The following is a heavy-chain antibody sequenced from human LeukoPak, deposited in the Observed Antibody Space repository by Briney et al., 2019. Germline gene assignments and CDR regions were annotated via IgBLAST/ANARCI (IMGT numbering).Heavy chain of an antibody. CDR3: ARRPSILYYYYGMDV. D-gene: IGHD2-2*02. CDR1: GVSISTYY. J-gene: IGHJ6*02. CDR2: INNNGDT. Sequence: SETWSLTCTVSGVSISTYYWSWIRQPPGKGLEWIGHINNNGDTNYNPSLKSRVTMSVDTSKNQFSLKLSSVTAADTAVYYCARRPSILYYYYGMDVWGQGTTVAVSS. V-gene: IGHV4-59*08.